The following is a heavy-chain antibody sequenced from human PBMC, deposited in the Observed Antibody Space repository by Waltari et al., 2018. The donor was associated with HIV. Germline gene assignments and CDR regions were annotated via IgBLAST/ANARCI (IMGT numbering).Heavy chain of an antibody. V-gene: IGHV3-66*01. CDR2: IYSGGST. D-gene: IGHD2-21*02. Sequence: EVQLVESGGGLVQPGGSLRLSCAASGFTVSSNYMSWVRQAPGTGLGWVSVIYSGGSTYYADSVKGRFTISRDNSKNTLYLQMNSLRAEDTAVYYCARVGVVSFVVVTAAATGAFDIWGQGTMVTVSS. CDR3: ARVGVVSFVVVTAAATGAFDI. CDR1: GFTVSSNY. J-gene: IGHJ3*02.